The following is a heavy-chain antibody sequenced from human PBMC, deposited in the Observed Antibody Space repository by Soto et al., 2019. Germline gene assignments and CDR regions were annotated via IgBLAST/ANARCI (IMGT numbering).Heavy chain of an antibody. Sequence: GGSLRLSCAASGFTFSDYYMSWIRQAPGKGLEWVSYISSSGSTIYYADSVKGRFTISRDNAKNSLYLQMNSLRAEDTAVYYCARKDAEYSGYEPHNYYYYYMDVWGKGTTVTVSS. V-gene: IGHV3-11*01. D-gene: IGHD5-12*01. CDR3: ARKDAEYSGYEPHNYYYYYMDV. CDR1: GFTFSDYY. CDR2: ISSSGSTI. J-gene: IGHJ6*03.